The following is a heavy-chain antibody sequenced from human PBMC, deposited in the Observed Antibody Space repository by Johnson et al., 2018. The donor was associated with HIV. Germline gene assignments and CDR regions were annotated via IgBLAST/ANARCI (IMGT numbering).Heavy chain of an antibody. CDR3: AKDSQWELPDAFDI. J-gene: IGHJ3*02. Sequence: QEQLVESGGGVVQPGGSLRLSCAASGFNFNNYGMHWVRQAPGKGLEWVAFIRYDGTNKYSADSVKGRFSISRDDSKSTLYLQMSSRRGEDTAVYYCAKDSQWELPDAFDIWGQWTMVTVSS. V-gene: IGHV3-30*02. D-gene: IGHD1-26*01. CDR1: GFNFNNYG. CDR2: IRYDGTNK.